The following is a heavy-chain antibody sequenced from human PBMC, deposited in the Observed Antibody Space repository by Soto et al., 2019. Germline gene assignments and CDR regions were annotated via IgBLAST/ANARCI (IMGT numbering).Heavy chain of an antibody. CDR1: GGSFSGYY. V-gene: IGHV4-34*01. D-gene: IGHD2-2*02. CDR2: INHSGST. Sequence: QVQLQQWGAGLLKPSETLSLTCAVYGGSFSGYYWSWIRQPPGKGLEWIGEINHSGSTNYNPSLKSRVTISVDTSKNQSSLKLSSVTAADTAVYYCARASAYCSSTSCYIWNYYYYGMDVWGQGTTVTVSS. CDR3: ARASAYCSSTSCYIWNYYYYGMDV. J-gene: IGHJ6*02.